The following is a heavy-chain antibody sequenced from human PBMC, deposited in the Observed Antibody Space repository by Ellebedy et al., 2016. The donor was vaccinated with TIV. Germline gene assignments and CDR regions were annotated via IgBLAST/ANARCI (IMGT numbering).Heavy chain of an antibody. V-gene: IGHV4-39*07. Sequence: MPGGSLRLSCIVSGGSIKIDPYYWGWVRQPQGKGLEWIGSIYSSGLNFSSPSLKSRVTISVDTSTNQFSLNLNSVTAADTAVYFCARILPISYSTAFDIWGPGTMVTISS. J-gene: IGHJ3*02. CDR1: GGSIKIDPYY. CDR2: IYSSGLN. D-gene: IGHD6-13*01. CDR3: ARILPISYSTAFDI.